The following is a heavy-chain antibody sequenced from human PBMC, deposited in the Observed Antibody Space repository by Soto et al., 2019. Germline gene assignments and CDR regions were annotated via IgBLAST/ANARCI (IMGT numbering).Heavy chain of an antibody. V-gene: IGHV1-8*01. D-gene: IGHD1-26*01. CDR2: MNPNSGNT. J-gene: IGHJ4*02. CDR3: AGEKVGTTGIDF. CDR1: GYSFTSYD. Sequence: VQLVQSGAEVKKPGASVKVSCKASGYSFTSYDINWVRQATGQGLEWMGWMNPNSGNTGYAQKFQGRVTMTRDNSITTAYMELISLRDDDSAVYYCAGEKVGTTGIDFWGQGTLVTVSS.